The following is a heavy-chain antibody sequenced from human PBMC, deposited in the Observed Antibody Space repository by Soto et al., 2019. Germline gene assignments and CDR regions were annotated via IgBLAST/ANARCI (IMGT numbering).Heavy chain of an antibody. V-gene: IGHV4-30-4*01. D-gene: IGHD2-15*01. CDR1: GDSISTVDYF. Sequence: SETLSLTCSVSGDSISTVDYFWACIRQPPGQALEYIGYIYKSTTTYYNPSFESRVAISLDTSKSQFSLNVTSVTAADTAVYFCARGRYCLTGRCFPNWFDSWGQGTLVTVSS. J-gene: IGHJ5*01. CDR3: ARGRYCLTGRCFPNWFDS. CDR2: IYKSTTT.